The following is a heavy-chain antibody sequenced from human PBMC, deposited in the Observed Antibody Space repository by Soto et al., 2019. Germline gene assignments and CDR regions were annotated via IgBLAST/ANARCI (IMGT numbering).Heavy chain of an antibody. D-gene: IGHD3-22*01. CDR3: ARDRGITMIVVVIENYYYGMDV. CDR1: GYTFTSYA. CDR2: INPNSGNT. Sequence: VSCKASGYTFTSYAMHWVRQAPGQGLEWMGWINPNSGNTNYAQKLQGRVTMTTDTSMSTVYMELSSLRSEDTAVYYCARDRGITMIVVVIENYYYGMDVWGQGTTVTVSS. V-gene: IGHV1-8*02. J-gene: IGHJ6*02.